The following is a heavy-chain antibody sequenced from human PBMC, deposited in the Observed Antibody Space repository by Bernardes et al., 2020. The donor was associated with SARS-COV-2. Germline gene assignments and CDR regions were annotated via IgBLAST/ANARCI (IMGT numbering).Heavy chain of an antibody. CDR2: IYSSGND. V-gene: IGHV4-61*02. J-gene: IGHJ5*02. Sequence: SETLSLTCTVSGGSISSGNFYWNWLRQPAGKGLEWIGRIYSSGNDKYNPSPKSRVTISVDTSKNQFSLKLSSVTAADTAVYYCARGIAAAGTEFDPWGQGTLVTVSS. D-gene: IGHD6-13*01. CDR1: GGSISSGNFY. CDR3: ARGIAAAGTEFDP.